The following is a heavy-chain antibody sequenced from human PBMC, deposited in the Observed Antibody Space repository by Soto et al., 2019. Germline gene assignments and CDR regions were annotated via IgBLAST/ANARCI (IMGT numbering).Heavy chain of an antibody. Sequence: EVQLLESGGGLRQPGGSLRLSCVASGYNFNKYAVSWVRQAPGKGLEWVSSIGTSGDNTYYTDSVKGRFNIYRDNSKNTLYPQMASLPAADTSVYYCARRAYYCDDTGSHAFDIWGQGTRVTVSS. CDR2: IGTSGDNT. CDR3: ARRAYYCDDTGSHAFDI. D-gene: IGHD3-22*01. CDR1: GYNFNKYA. J-gene: IGHJ3*02. V-gene: IGHV3-23*01.